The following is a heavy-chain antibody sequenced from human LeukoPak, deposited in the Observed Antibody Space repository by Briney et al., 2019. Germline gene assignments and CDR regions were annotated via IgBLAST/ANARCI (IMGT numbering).Heavy chain of an antibody. Sequence: ASVKVSCKASGYTFTSYYMHWVRQAPGQGLEWMGIINPSGGSISYAQKFQGRVTMTRDTSISTAYMELSRLRSDDTAVYYCARGRWGTGDPAPSRWFDPWGQGTLVTVSS. V-gene: IGHV1-46*01. J-gene: IGHJ5*02. CDR2: INPSGGSI. CDR3: ARGRWGTGDPAPSRWFDP. D-gene: IGHD3/OR15-3a*01. CDR1: GYTFTSYY.